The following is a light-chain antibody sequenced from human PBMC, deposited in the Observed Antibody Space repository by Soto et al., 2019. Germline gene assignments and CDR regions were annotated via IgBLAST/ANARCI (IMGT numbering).Light chain of an antibody. CDR2: LEDSGSY. CDR1: SGHSSNI. J-gene: IGLJ3*02. CDR3: ETWDKNSRV. Sequence: QSVLTQSSSASASPGSSVKLTCTLNSGHSSNIIAWHQQQPGKAPRFLMTLEDSGSYDKGSGVPDRFSGSSSGADRFLTISNLQFDDESDYYCETWDKNSRVFGGGTKVTVL. V-gene: IGLV4-60*02.